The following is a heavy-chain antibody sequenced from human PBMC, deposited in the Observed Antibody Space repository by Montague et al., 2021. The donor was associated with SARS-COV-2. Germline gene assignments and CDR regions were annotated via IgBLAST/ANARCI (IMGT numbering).Heavy chain of an antibody. CDR1: GGSISSNNYY. D-gene: IGHD5-12*01. CDR2: IYDSGST. J-gene: IGHJ3*02. V-gene: IGHV4-39*02. Sequence: SETLSLTCTVSGGSISSNNYYWDWIRPPPGKGLEWIGSIYDSGSTYYNPSLKSRVTISVDTSKNHFSLKLNSVTAADTAVYYCARRGRKLLPVATTIGGFDIWGQGTMVTVSS. CDR3: ARRGRKLLPVATTIGGFDI.